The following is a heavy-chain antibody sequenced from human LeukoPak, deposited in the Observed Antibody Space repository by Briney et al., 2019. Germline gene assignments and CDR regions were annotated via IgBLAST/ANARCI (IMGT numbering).Heavy chain of an antibody. CDR1: GFTFSNYW. CDR2: INQDGSET. Sequence: PGGSLRPSCAASGFTFSNYWMNWVRQAPGKGLEWVAKINQDGSETYYVDSVKGRFTISRDNARNSLYLQMNSLRAEDTAVYYCARDDYYGSGILDFWGQGTLVTVSS. D-gene: IGHD3-10*01. J-gene: IGHJ4*02. CDR3: ARDDYYGSGILDF. V-gene: IGHV3-7*01.